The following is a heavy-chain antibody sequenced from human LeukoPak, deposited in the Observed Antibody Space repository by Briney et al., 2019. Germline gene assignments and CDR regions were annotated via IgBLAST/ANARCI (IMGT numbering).Heavy chain of an antibody. CDR2: ISGSGGST. J-gene: IGHJ6*03. D-gene: IGHD2-2*01. Sequence: GGSLRLSCAASGFTFSSYAMSWVRQAPGKGLEWVSAISGSGGSTYYADSAKGRFTISRDNSNNTVYLQMNNLRPEDTAVFYCARGQGYESYYYMDVWGKGTTVSVSS. CDR1: GFTFSSYA. V-gene: IGHV3-23*01. CDR3: ARGQGYESYYYMDV.